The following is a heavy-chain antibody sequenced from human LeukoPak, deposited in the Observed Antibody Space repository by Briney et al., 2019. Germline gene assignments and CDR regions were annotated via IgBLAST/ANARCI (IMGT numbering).Heavy chain of an antibody. CDR2: INPNSGDT. D-gene: IGHD6-19*01. V-gene: IGHV1-2*02. J-gene: IGHJ4*02. Sequence: EASVNVSCKASGYTFTGHYIAWVRLAPGQGLEWMGWINPNSGDTRYAQNFQGRVTMTRDTSIGTAYMELSSLRSDDTAVYYCARSSGRAREDSWAQGALITVSS. CDR3: ARSSGRAREDS. CDR1: GYTFTGHY.